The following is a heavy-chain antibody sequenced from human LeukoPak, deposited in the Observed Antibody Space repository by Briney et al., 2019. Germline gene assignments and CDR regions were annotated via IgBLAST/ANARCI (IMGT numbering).Heavy chain of an antibody. V-gene: IGHV3-30*03. Sequence: GGSLRLSCAASGFTFSSYGMHWVRQAPGKGLEWVAVISYDGSNKYYADSVKGPFTISRDNSKNTLYLQMNSLRAEDTAVYYCAREDYGEYSFDYWGQGTLVTVSS. CDR1: GFTFSSYG. J-gene: IGHJ4*02. CDR2: ISYDGSNK. CDR3: AREDYGEYSFDY. D-gene: IGHD4-17*01.